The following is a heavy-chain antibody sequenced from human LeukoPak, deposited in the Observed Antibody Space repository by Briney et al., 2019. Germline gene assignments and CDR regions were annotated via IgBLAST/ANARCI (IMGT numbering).Heavy chain of an antibody. CDR2: ISAYNGNT. CDR3: ARDSPSSSVRYYFDY. Sequence: ASVTVSCKACGYTFTSYGISWVRQAPGQGLEWMGWISAYNGNTNYAQKLQGRVTMTTDTSTSTAYMELRSLRSDDTAVYYCARDSPSSSVRYYFDYWGQETLVTASS. D-gene: IGHD6-6*01. J-gene: IGHJ4*02. CDR1: GYTFTSYG. V-gene: IGHV1-18*01.